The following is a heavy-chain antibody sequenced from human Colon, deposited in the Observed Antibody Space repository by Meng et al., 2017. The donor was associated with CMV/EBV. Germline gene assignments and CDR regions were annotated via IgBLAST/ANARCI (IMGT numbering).Heavy chain of an antibody. CDR2: IVSSSTYI. CDR1: GFTFSTYG. Sequence: GESLKISCAASGFTFSTYGMNWVRQAPGKGLEWVSSIVSSSTYIFYADSVKGRFTISRDNAKNLLYLQMNSLRAEDTGVYYCARDTMSGVVAFDYWGQGTLVTVSS. D-gene: IGHD3-3*01. V-gene: IGHV3-21*06. J-gene: IGHJ4*02. CDR3: ARDTMSGVVAFDY.